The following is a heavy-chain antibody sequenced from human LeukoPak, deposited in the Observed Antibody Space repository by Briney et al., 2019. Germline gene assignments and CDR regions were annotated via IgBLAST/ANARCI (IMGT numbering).Heavy chain of an antibody. CDR2: ISASGGNI. CDR3: VRVKGTYFDF. V-gene: IGHV3-48*01. J-gene: IGHJ4*02. CDR1: GFPFSSYS. D-gene: IGHD1-1*01. Sequence: GGSLRLSCAASGFPFSSYSMNWVRQAPGKGLEWVSYISASGGNIYYLEAVKGRFTVSRDNAMNSLFLQMNRPRAEDTAIYYCVRVKGTYFDFWGQGTLVTVSP.